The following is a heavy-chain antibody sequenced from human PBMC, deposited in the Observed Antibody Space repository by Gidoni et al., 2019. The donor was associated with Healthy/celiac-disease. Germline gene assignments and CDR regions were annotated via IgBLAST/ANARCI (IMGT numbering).Heavy chain of an antibody. CDR1: GYTLTDLS. D-gene: IGHD3-10*01. CDR2: FDPEDGET. Sequence: QVQLVQSGAAVKKPGASVKVSCKVSGYTLTDLSMHWVRQAPGKGLEWMGGFDPEDGETIYAQKFQGRVTMTEDTSTDTAYMELSSLRSEDTAVYYCATRGGVLLWFRELSGAFDIWGQGTMVTVSS. J-gene: IGHJ3*02. V-gene: IGHV1-24*01. CDR3: ATRGGVLLWFRELSGAFDI.